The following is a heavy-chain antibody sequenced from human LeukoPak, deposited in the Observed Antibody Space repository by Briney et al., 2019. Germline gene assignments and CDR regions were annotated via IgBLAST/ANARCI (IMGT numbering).Heavy chain of an antibody. V-gene: IGHV5-51*01. Sequence: GESLKISCKGSGYSFTSYSIGWVRQMPGKGLEWMGIIYAGHSDTAYSPSFQGQVTISADKSISTAYLQWSSLKASDTALYYCARRHQQHWRNGAFDIWGQGTMVTVSS. CDR2: IYAGHSDT. CDR3: ARRHQQHWRNGAFDI. D-gene: IGHD6-13*01. CDR1: GYSFTSYS. J-gene: IGHJ3*02.